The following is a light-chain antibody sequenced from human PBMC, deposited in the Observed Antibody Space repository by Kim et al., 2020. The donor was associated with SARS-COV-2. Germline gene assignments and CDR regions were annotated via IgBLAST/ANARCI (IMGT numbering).Light chain of an antibody. Sequence: KTVTISCNRSSGSIASNYVQWYQQRPGSSPTTVIYEDNQRPSGVPDRFSGSIDSSSNSASLTISGLKTEDEADYYCQSYDSSDWVFGGGTMLTVL. V-gene: IGLV6-57*01. CDR2: EDN. J-gene: IGLJ3*02. CDR1: SGSIASNY. CDR3: QSYDSSDWV.